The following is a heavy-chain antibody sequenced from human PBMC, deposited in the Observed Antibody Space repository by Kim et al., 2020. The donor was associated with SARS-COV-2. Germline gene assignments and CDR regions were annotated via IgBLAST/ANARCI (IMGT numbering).Heavy chain of an antibody. CDR1: GFTFSSYG. CDR3: ARAHYYGSGSHHYYYYYYGMDV. J-gene: IGHJ6*02. CDR2: IWYDGSNK. Sequence: GGSLRLSCAASGFTFSSYGMHWVRQAPGKGLEWVAVIWYDGSNKYYADSVKGRFTISRDNSKNTLYLQMNSLRAEDTAVYYCARAHYYGSGSHHYYYYYYGMDVWGQGTTVTVSS. D-gene: IGHD3-10*01. V-gene: IGHV3-33*01.